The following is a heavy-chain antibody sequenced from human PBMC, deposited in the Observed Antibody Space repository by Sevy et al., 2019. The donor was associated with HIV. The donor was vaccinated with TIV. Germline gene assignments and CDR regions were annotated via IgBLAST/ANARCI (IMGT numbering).Heavy chain of an antibody. V-gene: IGHV4-39*01. Sequence: SETLSLTCTVSGGSISRSTYYWGWIRQPPGKGLEWIASIYYSGSTYYNVSLESRVTIYVDMSKNQFSLRLSSVTAADTAVYYCARHGGIAVATLDYWGQGTLVTVSS. CDR1: GGSISRSTYY. CDR3: ARHGGIAVATLDY. CDR2: IYYSGST. D-gene: IGHD6-19*01. J-gene: IGHJ4*02.